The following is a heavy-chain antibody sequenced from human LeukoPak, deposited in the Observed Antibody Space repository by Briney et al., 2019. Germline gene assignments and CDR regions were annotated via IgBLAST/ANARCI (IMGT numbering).Heavy chain of an antibody. CDR1: GYTFTSYD. D-gene: IGHD6-13*01. Sequence: ASVKVSCKASGYTFTSYDINWVRQATGQGLEWMGSMNPNSGNSGYAQKFQGRVTMTRNTSIGTAYMELSSLRSEDTAVYYCAREAGAYYFDYWGQGTLVTVSS. V-gene: IGHV1-8*01. CDR3: AREAGAYYFDY. CDR2: MNPNSGNS. J-gene: IGHJ4*02.